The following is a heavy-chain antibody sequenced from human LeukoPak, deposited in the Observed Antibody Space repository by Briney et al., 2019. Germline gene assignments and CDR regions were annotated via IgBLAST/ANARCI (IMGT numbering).Heavy chain of an antibody. V-gene: IGHV3-30*04. CDR2: ISKDGSIQ. CDR3: AGESFDI. CDR1: GFTFSNHA. Sequence: GGSLTLSCAASGFTFSNHAMDWVRQAPGKGLEWVAVISKDGSIQNYADSVKGRFTISRDNSKNTLFLQIDSLRAEDTAVYYCAGESFDIWGQGTMVTVSS. J-gene: IGHJ3*02.